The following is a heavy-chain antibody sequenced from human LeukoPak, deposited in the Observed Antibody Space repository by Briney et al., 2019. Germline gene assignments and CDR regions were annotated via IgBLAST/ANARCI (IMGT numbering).Heavy chain of an antibody. V-gene: IGHV3-48*03. CDR3: ARGRIYFDY. Sequence: GGSLRLSCAASGFTFSSYEIHWFRQAPGKGLEWVSYISTSGSIINYADSVKGRFTISRDNAKNSLYLQMNSLTAEDTALYYCARGRIYFDYWGQGTLVTVSS. J-gene: IGHJ4*02. CDR1: GFTFSSYE. CDR2: ISTSGSII.